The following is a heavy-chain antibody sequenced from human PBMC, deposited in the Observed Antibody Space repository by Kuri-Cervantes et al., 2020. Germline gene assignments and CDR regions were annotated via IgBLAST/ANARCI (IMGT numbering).Heavy chain of an antibody. D-gene: IGHD6-13*01. CDR2: ISAYDGDT. J-gene: IGHJ3*02. CDR3: AREAFHSGSWHKSDDAFDI. CDR1: GYTFTTYA. Sequence: ASVKVSCKASGYTFTTYAFSWVRQAPGQGLEWMAWISAYDGDTKYAQKFQSRVTITADESTSTAYMELSSLRSENTAVYYCAREAFHSGSWHKSDDAFDIWGQGTMVTVSS. V-gene: IGHV1-18*01.